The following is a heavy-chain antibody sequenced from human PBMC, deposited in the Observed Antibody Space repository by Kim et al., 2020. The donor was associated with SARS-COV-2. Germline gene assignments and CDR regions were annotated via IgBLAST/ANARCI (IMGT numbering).Heavy chain of an antibody. V-gene: IGHV3-33*05. CDR2: ISYDGSNK. J-gene: IGHJ4*02. CDR1: GFTFSSYG. CDR3: ARVSGIAAAAAFDY. D-gene: IGHD6-13*01. Sequence: GGSLRLSCAASGFTFSSYGMHWVRQAPGKGLEWVAVISYDGSNKYYADSVKGRFTISRDNSKNTLYLQMNSLRAEDTAVYYCARVSGIAAAAAFDYWGQGTLVTVSS.